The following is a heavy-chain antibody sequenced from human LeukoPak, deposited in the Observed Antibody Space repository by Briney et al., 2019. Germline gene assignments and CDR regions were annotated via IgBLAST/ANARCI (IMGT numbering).Heavy chain of an antibody. J-gene: IGHJ3*01. D-gene: IGHD3-16*01. CDR2: IYSSGST. CDR3: ARDAHPRGGPWAFDV. CDR1: GGSIISGGNY. Sequence: SETLSLTCTVSGGSIISGGNYWSWIRQFPGKGLEWIACIYSSGSTSSNPSLKSRVTTSVDTSKDQFFLKLISVTAADTAVYYCARDAHPRGGPWAFDVWGPGTMVTVSS. V-gene: IGHV4-31*03.